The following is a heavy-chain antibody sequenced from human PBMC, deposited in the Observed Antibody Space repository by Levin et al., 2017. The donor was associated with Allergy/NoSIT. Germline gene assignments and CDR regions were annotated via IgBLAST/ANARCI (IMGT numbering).Heavy chain of an antibody. V-gene: IGHV1-18*01. CDR1: GYTFTSYG. CDR2: ISAYNGNT. CDR3: ARGGRVEMATIFGLFDAFDS. D-gene: IGHD5-24*01. J-gene: IGHJ3*02. Sequence: ASVKVSCKASGYTFTSYGISWVRQAPGQGLEWMGWISAYNGNTNYAQKLQGRVTMTTDTSTSTAYMELRSLRSDDTAVYYCARGGRVEMATIFGLFDAFDSWGQGTMVTVSS.